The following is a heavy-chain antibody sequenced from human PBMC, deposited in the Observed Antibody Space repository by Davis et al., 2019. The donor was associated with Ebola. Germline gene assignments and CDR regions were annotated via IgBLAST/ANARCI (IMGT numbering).Heavy chain of an antibody. CDR3: ARGHSSATGGDDY. V-gene: IGHV3-23*01. Sequence: PGGSLRLSCAASGFTFSSYAMSWVRQAPGKGLEWVSAISGSGGSTYYADSVKGRFTISRDNSKNTLYLQMNSLRADDTAVYYCARGHSSATGGDDYWGQGTLVTVSS. J-gene: IGHJ4*02. CDR1: GFTFSSYA. D-gene: IGHD6-19*01. CDR2: ISGSGGST.